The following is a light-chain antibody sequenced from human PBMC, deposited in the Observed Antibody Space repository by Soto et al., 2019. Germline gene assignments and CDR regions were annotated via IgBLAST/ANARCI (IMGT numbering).Light chain of an antibody. V-gene: IGLV1-40*01. Sequence: QSVLTQPPSVSGAPGQRVTISCTGSSSNIGAGYDVHWYQQLPGTAPKLLIYGNSNRPSVVPDRFSGSKSGTSASLAITGLQAAAEADYYCQSYDSSLSGFYVFGTGTKLTVL. CDR2: GNS. J-gene: IGLJ1*01. CDR3: QSYDSSLSGFYV. CDR1: SSNIGAGYD.